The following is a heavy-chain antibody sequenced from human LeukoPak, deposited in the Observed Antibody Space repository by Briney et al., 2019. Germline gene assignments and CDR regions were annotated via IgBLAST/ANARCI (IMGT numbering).Heavy chain of an antibody. CDR2: IIPIFGTA. Sequence: SVKVSCKASGGTFSSYAISWMRQAPGQGLEWMGGIIPIFGTANYAQKFQGRVTITADKSTSTAYMELSSLRSEDTAVYYCARGYSSGYQNLCHWGQGTLVTVSS. CDR1: GGTFSSYA. D-gene: IGHD3-22*01. CDR3: ARGYSSGYQNLCH. J-gene: IGHJ4*02. V-gene: IGHV1-69*06.